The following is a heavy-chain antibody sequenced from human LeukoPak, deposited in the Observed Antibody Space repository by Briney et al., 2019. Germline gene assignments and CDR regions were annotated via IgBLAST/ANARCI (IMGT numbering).Heavy chain of an antibody. CDR1: GYSFTNDW. J-gene: IGHJ4*02. Sequence: GESLKISCKGSGYSFTNDWIGRVRQMPGKGLEWMGIIYPGDSDTRYSPSFQGQVTISADKSISTAYLQWSSLKASDTATYYCARRTGHIVDYWGQGTLVTVSS. CDR3: ARRTGHIVDY. D-gene: IGHD2-21*01. CDR2: IYPGDSDT. V-gene: IGHV5-51*01.